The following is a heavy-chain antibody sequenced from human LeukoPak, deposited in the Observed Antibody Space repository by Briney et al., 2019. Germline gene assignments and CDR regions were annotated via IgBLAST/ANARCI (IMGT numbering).Heavy chain of an antibody. J-gene: IGHJ4*02. V-gene: IGHV3-23*01. CDR2: ISGSGGST. CDR1: GFTFSSYA. CDR3: AKVKYVVVVPAAPYDY. D-gene: IGHD2-2*01. Sequence: GGSLRLSCAPSGFTFSSYAMSWVRQAPGKGLEWVSAISGSGGSTYYADSVKGRFTISRDNSKNTLYLQMNSLRAEDTAVYYCAKVKYVVVVPAAPYDYWGQGTLVTVSS.